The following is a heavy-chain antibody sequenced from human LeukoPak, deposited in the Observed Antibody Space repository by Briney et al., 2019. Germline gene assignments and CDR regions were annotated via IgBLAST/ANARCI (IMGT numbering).Heavy chain of an antibody. V-gene: IGHV4-59*01. CDR2: MYYHGYT. D-gene: IGHD6-13*01. Sequence: SETLSLTCTVSGGSSGAIRSYYWTWVRQPPGKGLEWIGHMYYHGYTHYNPSLKSRVTISIDTSKSQFSLTLSSVTDADTAVYYCARAAAGLGNWFDPWGQGTLVTVSS. CDR1: GGSSGAIRSYY. J-gene: IGHJ5*02. CDR3: ARAAAGLGNWFDP.